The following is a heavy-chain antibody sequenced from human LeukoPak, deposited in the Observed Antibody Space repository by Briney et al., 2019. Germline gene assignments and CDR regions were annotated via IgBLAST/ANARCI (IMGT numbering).Heavy chain of an antibody. CDR2: ISSGSSTI. CDR3: ATTHLTDN. J-gene: IGHJ4*02. CDR1: GFTFSSYN. Sequence: GGSLRLSCAASGFTFSSYNLNWVRQAPGKGLERVSYISSGSSTIYYADSVKGRFTIPRDNAENSLYLQMSSLRDEDTAVYYCATTHLTDNWGQGTLVTVSS. D-gene: IGHD2-15*01. V-gene: IGHV3-48*02.